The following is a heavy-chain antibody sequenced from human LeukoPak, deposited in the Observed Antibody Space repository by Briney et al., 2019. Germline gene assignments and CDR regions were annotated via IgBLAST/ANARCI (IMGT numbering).Heavy chain of an antibody. CDR3: TNRGKYYFDY. D-gene: IGHD3-10*01. CDR2: VSYDGSSI. J-gene: IGHJ4*02. CDR1: GFTFSTYG. V-gene: IGHV3-30*18. Sequence: GGSLRLSCAASGFTFSTYGMHWVRQAPGKGLEWVAVVSYDGSSIYYADSVKGRFTISRDNSKNTLYLQMNSLRSEDTAVYFCTNRGKYYFDYWGQGTLVTVSS.